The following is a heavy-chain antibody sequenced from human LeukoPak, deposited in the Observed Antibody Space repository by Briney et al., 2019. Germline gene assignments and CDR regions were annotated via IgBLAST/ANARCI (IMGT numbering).Heavy chain of an antibody. CDR2: IIPIFGIA. V-gene: IGHV1-69*04. CDR1: GGTFSSYA. Sequence: SVKVSCKASGGTFSSYAISWVRQAPGQGLEWMGRIIPIFGIANYAQKFQGRVTITADKSTSTAYMELSSLRSEDTAVYYCARVSTQAPKDITIFGVVTYTHLDYGLDVWGQGTTVTVSS. D-gene: IGHD3-3*01. J-gene: IGHJ6*02. CDR3: ARVSTQAPKDITIFGVVTYTHLDYGLDV.